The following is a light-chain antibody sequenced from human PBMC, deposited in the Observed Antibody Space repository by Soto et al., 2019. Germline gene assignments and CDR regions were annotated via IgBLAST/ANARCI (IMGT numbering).Light chain of an antibody. V-gene: IGKV1-5*01. J-gene: IGKJ1*01. CDR3: QQYQT. CDR1: QSISSW. Sequence: DIQMTQSPSTLSASVGDRVTITCRASQSISSWLAWYQQKPGKAPKLLIYDAFSLESGVPSRFSGSGSGTEFTLTISSLQPDDFATYYCQQYQTFGQGTKVDIK. CDR2: DAF.